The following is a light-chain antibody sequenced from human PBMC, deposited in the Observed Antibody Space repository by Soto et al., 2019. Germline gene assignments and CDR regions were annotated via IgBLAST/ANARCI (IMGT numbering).Light chain of an antibody. V-gene: IGKV3-20*01. CDR1: QSLYNNY. Sequence: EIVLTQSPATLSFSPGERSTLSCRASQSLYNNYLAWHQQKPGQAPRLLIYGAFSRATDIPDRFSGSGSGTDFTLTINRLEPEDSAVYYCQQYGSLITFGQGTRLEIK. J-gene: IGKJ5*01. CDR3: QQYGSLIT. CDR2: GAF.